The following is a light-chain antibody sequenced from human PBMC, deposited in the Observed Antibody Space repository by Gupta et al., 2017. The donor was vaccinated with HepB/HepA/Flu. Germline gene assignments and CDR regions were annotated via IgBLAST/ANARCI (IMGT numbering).Light chain of an antibody. Sequence: VLTQSPGPLSLSPGERATLSCRASQSVSSSYLAWDQQRPGQAPRLLIYGASSRATGIPDRFSGSGSGTDFTLTVSRLEPEDFAVYYCHQYGSSPYTFGQGTKLEIK. J-gene: IGKJ2*01. CDR3: HQYGSSPYT. V-gene: IGKV3-20*01. CDR1: QSVSSSY. CDR2: GAS.